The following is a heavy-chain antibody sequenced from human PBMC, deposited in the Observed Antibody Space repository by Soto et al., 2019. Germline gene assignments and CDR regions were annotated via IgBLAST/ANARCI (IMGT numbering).Heavy chain of an antibody. CDR1: GYTFTAFY. D-gene: IGHD2-15*01. Sequence: ASVKVSCKASGYTFTAFYMNLVRQAPGQXIEXXGXXXXXTXXXRHAQKFKDRVTMTRDPSINTAYMELTRLTSDDTAVYYCTTLRLHPWGQGPLVTASS. CDR2: XXXXTXXX. J-gene: IGHJ5*02. V-gene: IGHV1-2*02. CDR3: TTLRLHP.